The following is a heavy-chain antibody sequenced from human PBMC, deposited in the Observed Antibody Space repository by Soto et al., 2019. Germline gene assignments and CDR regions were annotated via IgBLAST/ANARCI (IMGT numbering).Heavy chain of an antibody. Sequence: AASVKVSCKASGGTFSSYAISWVRQAPGQGLEWMGGIIPIFGTANYAQKFQGRVTITADESTSTAYMELSSLRSEDTAVYYCASEQLVRGGDYWGQGTLVTVSS. CDR3: ASEQLVRGGDY. J-gene: IGHJ4*02. D-gene: IGHD6-13*01. CDR1: GGTFSSYA. V-gene: IGHV1-69*13. CDR2: IIPIFGTA.